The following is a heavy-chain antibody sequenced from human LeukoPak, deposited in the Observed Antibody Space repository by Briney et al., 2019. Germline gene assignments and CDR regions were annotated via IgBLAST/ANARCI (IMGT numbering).Heavy chain of an antibody. Sequence: SETLSLTCAVSGYSISSGYYWGWTRPPPREGLGWIRSIYHSGSTYYNPSLKSRMTIAVDTSKNQFSLKLSSVTAADTTVEYCAGPGTTRATSPPGSAFDIWGQGTMVTVSS. J-gene: IGHJ3*02. D-gene: IGHD1-1*01. CDR1: GYSISSGYY. CDR3: AGPGTTRATSPPGSAFDI. V-gene: IGHV4-38-2*01. CDR2: IYHSGST.